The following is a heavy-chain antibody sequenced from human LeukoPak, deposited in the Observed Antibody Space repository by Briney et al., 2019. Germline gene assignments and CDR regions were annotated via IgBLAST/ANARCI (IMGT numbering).Heavy chain of an antibody. Sequence: GGSLRLSCAASGFTFSSYAMRWVRQAPGKGLEWVSAISGSGDSTYYADSVKGRFPISRDNSKNTLYLHMNSLRAEDTAVYYCARVSGGGGRPPRRLRKETPGYYMDVWGKGTTVTVSS. CDR2: ISGSGDST. V-gene: IGHV3-23*01. CDR3: ARVSGGGGRPPRRLRKETPGYYMDV. J-gene: IGHJ6*03. D-gene: IGHD1-26*01. CDR1: GFTFSSYA.